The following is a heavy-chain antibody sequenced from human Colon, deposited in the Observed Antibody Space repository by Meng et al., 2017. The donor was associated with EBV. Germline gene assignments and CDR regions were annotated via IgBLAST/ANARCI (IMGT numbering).Heavy chain of an antibody. CDR2: IYYSGNT. CDR1: GGSITNGSYY. J-gene: IGHJ4*02. V-gene: IGHV4-39*07. Sequence: QLQLQESGPGLVKPSETLSLTCTVAGGSITNGSYYWGWIRQPPGKGLEWIGNIYYSGNTYYNPSLKSRVTISVDTSKNQFSLKLSSVTAADTAVYYCARRPTGIDDWDQGTLVTVAS. CDR3: ARRPTGIDD. D-gene: IGHD2-8*02.